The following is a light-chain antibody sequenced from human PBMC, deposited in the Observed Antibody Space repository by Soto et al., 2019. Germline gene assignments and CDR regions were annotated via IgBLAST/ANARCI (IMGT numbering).Light chain of an antibody. J-gene: IGKJ1*01. Sequence: PGERATLSCWASETVATNLAWYQQKPGQAPRLLISGASTRAAGISYRFRGSGSGTEFTLTISSLRSEDSAIYYCQQYFEWPPMTFGQGTKV. CDR3: QQYFEWPPMT. CDR2: GAS. CDR1: ETVATN. V-gene: IGKV3-15*01.